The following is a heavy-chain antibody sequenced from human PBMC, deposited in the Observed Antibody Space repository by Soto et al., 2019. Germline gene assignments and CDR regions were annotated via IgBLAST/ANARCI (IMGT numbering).Heavy chain of an antibody. CDR3: ARARIMITFGGVIVMGYFDY. J-gene: IGHJ4*02. V-gene: IGHV4-4*07. Sequence: QVQLQESGPGLVKPSETLSLTCTVSGGSISSYYWSWIRQPAGKGLEWIGRIYTSGSTNYNPSLKSRVTMSVDTSKNQFSLKLSSVTAADTAVYYCARARIMITFGGVIVMGYFDYWGQGTLVTVSS. CDR1: GGSISSYY. CDR2: IYTSGST. D-gene: IGHD3-16*02.